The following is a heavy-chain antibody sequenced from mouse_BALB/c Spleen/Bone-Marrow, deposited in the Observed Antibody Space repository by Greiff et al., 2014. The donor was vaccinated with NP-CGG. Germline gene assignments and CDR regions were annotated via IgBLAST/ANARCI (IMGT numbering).Heavy chain of an antibody. CDR3: ALYYYGSSGFAY. D-gene: IGHD1-1*01. V-gene: IGHV14-3*02. Sequence: VQLQQSGAELVKPGASVKLSCTASGFNIKDTYMHWVKQRPEQGLEWIGRIDPANGNTKYDPKFQGKATITADTSSNTAYLQLISLTSEDTAVYYCALYYYGSSGFAYWGQGTLVTVSA. CDR1: GFNIKDTY. J-gene: IGHJ3*01. CDR2: IDPANGNT.